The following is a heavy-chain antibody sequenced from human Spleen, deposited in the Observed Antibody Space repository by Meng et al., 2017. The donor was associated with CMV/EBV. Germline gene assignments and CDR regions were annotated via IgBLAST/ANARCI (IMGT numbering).Heavy chain of an antibody. CDR1: GFSFRSYS. V-gene: IGHV3-21*01. Sequence: GESLKISCAASGFSFRSYSMNWVRQAPGKGLEWLSFISGSGSYIHFADSVKGRFTISRDNADNSLYLQMNSLRGEDTAVYYCARGVMVRGVVHLCHFDHWGQGTLVTVSS. CDR3: ARGVMVRGVVHLCHFDH. J-gene: IGHJ4*02. D-gene: IGHD3-10*01. CDR2: ISGSGSYI.